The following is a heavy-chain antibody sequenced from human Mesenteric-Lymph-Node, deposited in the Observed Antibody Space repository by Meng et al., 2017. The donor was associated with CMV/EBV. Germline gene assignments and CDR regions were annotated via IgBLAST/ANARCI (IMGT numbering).Heavy chain of an antibody. CDR1: GFTFSSYG. CDR2: IRYDGSNK. J-gene: IGHJ4*02. Sequence: GGSLRLSCAASGFTFSSYGMHWVRQAPGKGLEWVAFIRYDGSNKYYADSVKGRFTISRDNSKNTLYLQMNSLRAEDTAVYYCAKDPFPYGSGHYYFDYWGQGTLVTVSS. CDR3: AKDPFPYGSGHYYFDY. V-gene: IGHV3-30*02. D-gene: IGHD3-10*01.